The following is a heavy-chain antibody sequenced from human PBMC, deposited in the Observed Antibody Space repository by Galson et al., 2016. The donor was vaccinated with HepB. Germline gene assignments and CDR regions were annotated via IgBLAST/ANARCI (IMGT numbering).Heavy chain of an antibody. CDR2: ISANNNNT. D-gene: IGHD1-7*01. Sequence: SVKVSCKASGYTFTNYGITWVRQAPGQGLEWMGWISANNNNTIYAQRLQGRFTMTTDTSTNTAYMELRSLRSDDTALYYCARGAPPCKTGTLCWFDPWGQGTLVTVSS. V-gene: IGHV1-18*01. J-gene: IGHJ5*02. CDR3: ARGAPPCKTGTLCWFDP. CDR1: GYTFTNYG.